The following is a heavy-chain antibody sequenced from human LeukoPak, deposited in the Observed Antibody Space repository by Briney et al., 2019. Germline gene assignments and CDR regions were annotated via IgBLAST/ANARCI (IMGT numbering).Heavy chain of an antibody. Sequence: GASVTVSCKASGHTFTIYNMHWVRQAPGQGPEWMGIINPSGGSTSYAQKFQGRVTMTRDTSTSTVYMELSSLRSEDTAVYYCTGQEKYYYYGMDVWGQGTTVTVS. V-gene: IGHV1-46*01. CDR3: TGQEKYYYYGMDV. J-gene: IGHJ6*02. CDR1: GHTFTIYN. CDR2: INPSGGST.